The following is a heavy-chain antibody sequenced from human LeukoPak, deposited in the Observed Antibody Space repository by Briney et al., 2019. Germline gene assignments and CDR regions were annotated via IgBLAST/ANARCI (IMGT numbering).Heavy chain of an antibody. V-gene: IGHV4-59*12. J-gene: IGHJ6*02. CDR3: ARAVVAAAGAYYYYYYGMDV. CDR2: IYYSGST. D-gene: IGHD6-13*01. CDR1: GGSISSYY. Sequence: SETLSLTCTVSGGSISSYYWSWIRQPPGKGLEWIGYIYYSGSTNYNPSLKSRVTISVDTSKNQFSLKLSSVTAADTAVYYCARAVVAAAGAYYYYYYGMDVWGQGTTVTVSS.